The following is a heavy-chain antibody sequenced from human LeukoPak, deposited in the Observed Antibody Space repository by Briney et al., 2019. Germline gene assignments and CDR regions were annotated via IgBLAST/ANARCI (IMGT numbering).Heavy chain of an antibody. Sequence: SETLSLTCTVSGGSVGSDNSYWNWIRQPAGKGLEWIGRIYADGSSTYNPSLKSRVTILVDTSKNQCSLRLSSMSAADTAVYYCARGYYYRTWGQGTLVTVSS. J-gene: IGHJ4*02. D-gene: IGHD3-10*01. CDR2: IYADGSS. CDR1: GGSVGSDNSY. CDR3: ARGYYYRT. V-gene: IGHV4-61*02.